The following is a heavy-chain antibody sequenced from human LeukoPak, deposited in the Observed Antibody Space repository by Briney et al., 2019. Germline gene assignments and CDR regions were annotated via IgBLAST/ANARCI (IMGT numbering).Heavy chain of an antibody. Sequence: GGALRLPCAASGFTFGSDWMNWFRQAPGKGLEWVGLIRTKTEGATTDNAAPVKGRFAISRDDSRNMLFLQMNSLKTEDTGVYYCTTGGPRRHWGPGTLVTVSS. CDR1: GFTFGSDW. J-gene: IGHJ4*02. D-gene: IGHD3-16*01. CDR3: TTGGPRRH. CDR2: IRTKTEGATT. V-gene: IGHV3-15*01.